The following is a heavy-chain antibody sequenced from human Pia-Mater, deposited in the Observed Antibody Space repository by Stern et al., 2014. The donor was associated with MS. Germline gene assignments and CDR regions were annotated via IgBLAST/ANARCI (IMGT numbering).Heavy chain of an antibody. CDR2: IKSKTDGGTT. D-gene: IGHD1-26*01. V-gene: IGHV3-15*01. CDR1: GFTFRNAW. Sequence: EGQLLESGGGLVKPGGSLRLSCAASGFTFRNAWMTWIRQAPGKGLDWVGRIKSKTDGGTTDYAAPVKGRFTISRDDSKNTLYLQMNSLKTEDTAVYYCTTLDRSYPYYYYGMDVWGQGTTVTVSS. J-gene: IGHJ6*02. CDR3: TTLDRSYPYYYYGMDV.